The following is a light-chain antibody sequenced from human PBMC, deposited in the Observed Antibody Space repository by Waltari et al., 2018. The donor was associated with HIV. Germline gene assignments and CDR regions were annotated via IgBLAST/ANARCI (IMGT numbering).Light chain of an antibody. Sequence: QSALTQPASVSGSPGQSITISCSNDVGTFTYVSWYQQHPGKAPKVIIYDVNNRPSGVSNRFSGSKSGMTASRTISGLRIEDEADYYCSSYTGHIALFGGGTKLTVL. CDR3: SSYTGHIAL. V-gene: IGLV2-14*03. CDR2: DVN. J-gene: IGLJ2*01. CDR1: NDVGTFTY.